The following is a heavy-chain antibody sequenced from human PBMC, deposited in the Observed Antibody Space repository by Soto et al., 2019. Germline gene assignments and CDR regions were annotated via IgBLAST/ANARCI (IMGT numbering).Heavy chain of an antibody. D-gene: IGHD3-3*01. CDR1: GGSISSGGYY. CDR2: IYYSGST. CDR3: ARDQPITIFGVAASDAFDI. Sequence: SETLSLTCTVSGGSISSGGYYWSWIRQHPGKGLEWIGYIYYSGSTYYNPSLKSRVTISVDTSKNQFSLKLSSVTAADTAVYYCARDQPITIFGVAASDAFDIWGQGTMVTVSS. V-gene: IGHV4-31*03. J-gene: IGHJ3*02.